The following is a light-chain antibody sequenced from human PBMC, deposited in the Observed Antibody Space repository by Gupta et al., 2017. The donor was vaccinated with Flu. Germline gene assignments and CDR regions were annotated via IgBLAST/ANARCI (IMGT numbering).Light chain of an antibody. Sequence: QLVLTQSPSASASLGASVKLTCTLSSGHSSYAIAWHQQQPEKGPRYLMKLNSDGSHSKGDGIPDRFSGSSSGAERYLTIARLQSEDEADYYCQTWGTGIFGTGTKVTVL. V-gene: IGLV4-69*01. CDR2: LNSDGSH. CDR3: QTWGTGI. CDR1: SGHSSYA. J-gene: IGLJ1*01.